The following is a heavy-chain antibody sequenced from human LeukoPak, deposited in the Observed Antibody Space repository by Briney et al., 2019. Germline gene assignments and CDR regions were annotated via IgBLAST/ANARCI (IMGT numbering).Heavy chain of an antibody. V-gene: IGHV4-30-4*01. CDR3: ARAGFWGTVPPD. D-gene: IGHD3-16*01. CDR2: IYYSGST. J-gene: IGHJ4*02. CDR1: GGSISSGDYY. Sequence: PSETLSLTCTVSGGSISSGDYYWNWIHQPPGKGLEWIGYIYYSGSTYYNPSLKSRVTISVDTSKNQFSLKLSSVTAADTAVYYCARAGFWGTVPPDWGKEPLVTVSS.